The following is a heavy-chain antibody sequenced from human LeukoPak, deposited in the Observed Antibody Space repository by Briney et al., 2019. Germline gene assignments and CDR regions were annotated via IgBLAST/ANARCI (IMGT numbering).Heavy chain of an antibody. Sequence: PSETLSLTCTVSGGSISSYFWTWIRQPPGKGLEWIGYIYYSGSTNYNPSLKSRVTISVDTSKNQFSLKLSSVTAADTAVYYCARVPSTGYCSSTSCLGHYYYMDVWGKGTTVTVSS. J-gene: IGHJ6*03. D-gene: IGHD2-2*01. CDR1: GGSISSYF. V-gene: IGHV4-59*12. CDR3: ARVPSTGYCSSTSCLGHYYYMDV. CDR2: IYYSGST.